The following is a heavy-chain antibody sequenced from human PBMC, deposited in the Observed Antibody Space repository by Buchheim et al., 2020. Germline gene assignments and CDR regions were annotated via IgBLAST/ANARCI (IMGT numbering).Heavy chain of an antibody. J-gene: IGHJ5*02. CDR1: GGSISSYY. CDR2: IYYSGST. V-gene: IGHV4-59*01. CDR3: AREWISGSSGYTDWFDP. Sequence: QRQLQESGPGLVKPSETLSLTCTVSGGSISSYYWSWIRQPPGKGLEWIGYIYYSGSTNYNPSLKSRVTISVDTSKNQFSLKLSSVTAADTAVYYCAREWISGSSGYTDWFDPWGQGTL. D-gene: IGHD3-22*01.